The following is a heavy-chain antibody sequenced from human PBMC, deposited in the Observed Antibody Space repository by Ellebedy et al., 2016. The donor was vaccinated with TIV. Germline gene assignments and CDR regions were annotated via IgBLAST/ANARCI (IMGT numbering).Heavy chain of an antibody. CDR1: GFTFSRYG. CDR3: ARVYDRSDY. J-gene: IGHJ4*02. V-gene: IGHV3-7*01. Sequence: GESLKISCAASGFTFSRYGMPWVRQAPGKGLEWVANINLDGSQKSYVDSVKGRFTISRDNAKNSLYLQMNSLRAEDTGVYYCARVYDRSDYWGQGTLVTVSS. D-gene: IGHD3-22*01. CDR2: INLDGSQK.